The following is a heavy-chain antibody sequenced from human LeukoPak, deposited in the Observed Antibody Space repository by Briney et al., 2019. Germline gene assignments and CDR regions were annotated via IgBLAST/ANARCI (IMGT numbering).Heavy chain of an antibody. J-gene: IGHJ4*02. CDR2: MKQNGSEK. V-gene: IGHV3-7*03. Sequence: GGSLRLSCAASGFTFSNYWMSWVRQAPGKGLEWVANMKQNGSEKYYVGSVKGRFTISRDNAKSSLYLQMNSLRADDTAMYYCAKARTTSVRGGFVLDNWGQGTLVTVSS. CDR1: GFTFSNYW. D-gene: IGHD1-14*01. CDR3: AKARTTSVRGGFVLDN.